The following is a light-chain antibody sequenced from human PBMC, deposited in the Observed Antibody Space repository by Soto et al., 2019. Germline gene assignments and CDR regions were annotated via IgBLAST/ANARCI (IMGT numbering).Light chain of an antibody. J-gene: IGLJ1*01. CDR1: SSDVGGYDY. CDR2: DVS. CDR3: CSYTTSNTRQIV. V-gene: IGLV2-14*03. Sequence: QSALTQPASVSGSPGQSITISCTGTSSDVGGYDYVSWYQHRPGKAPKLMIYDVSNRPSGVSNRFSGPKSGNTASLTISWLLPEVEADYYCCSYTTSNTRQIVFGTGTKVTVL.